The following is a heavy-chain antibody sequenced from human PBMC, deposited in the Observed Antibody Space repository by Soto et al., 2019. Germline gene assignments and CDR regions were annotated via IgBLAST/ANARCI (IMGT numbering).Heavy chain of an antibody. D-gene: IGHD5-18*01. CDR2: INQDGSEK. CDR3: AREGRGYNYGYDDYYHYGMDV. V-gene: IGHV3-7*03. Sequence: GGSLRLSYSASGFAFSSFWIGWVRQAPGKGLEWVANINQDGSEKNSVDSVKGRFTLSRDNAKNSLFLQMNSLRAEDTAVYYCAREGRGYNYGYDDYYHYGMDVWGQGTTVTVSS. CDR1: GFAFSSFW. J-gene: IGHJ6*02.